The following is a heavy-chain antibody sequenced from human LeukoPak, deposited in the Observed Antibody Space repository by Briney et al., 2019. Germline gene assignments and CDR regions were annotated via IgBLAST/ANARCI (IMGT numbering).Heavy chain of an antibody. D-gene: IGHD1-20*01. CDR3: ARYNWGAFWYFDY. CDR1: GGSFSGYY. J-gene: IGHJ4*02. Sequence: SETLSVTRAVYGGSFSGYYWSWIRQPPGKGLEWIAYIYYSGSTNYNPSLKSRVTISVDTSKNQYSLRLSSVTAADTAVYYCARYNWGAFWYFDYWGQGRLVSVSS. V-gene: IGHV4-59*01. CDR2: IYYSGST.